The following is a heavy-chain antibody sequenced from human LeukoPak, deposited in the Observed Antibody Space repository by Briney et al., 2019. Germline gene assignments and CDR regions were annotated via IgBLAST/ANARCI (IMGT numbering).Heavy chain of an antibody. CDR2: IISSGSTI. CDR3: ARGGFSSSSSMYFDY. V-gene: IGHV3-11*01. CDR1: GFTFSDYY. J-gene: IGHJ4*02. D-gene: IGHD6-6*01. Sequence: GGSLRLSCAASGFTFSDYYMSWIRQAPGKGLEWVSYIISSGSTISYADSVKGRFTISRDNAKNSLYLQMNSLRAEDTAVYYCARGGFSSSSSMYFDYWGQGTLVTVSS.